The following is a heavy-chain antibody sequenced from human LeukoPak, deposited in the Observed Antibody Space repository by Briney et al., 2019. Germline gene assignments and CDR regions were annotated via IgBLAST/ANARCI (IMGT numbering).Heavy chain of an antibody. CDR1: GFTFSSYA. Sequence: GCSLRLSCAASGFTFSSYAMSWVRQAPGKGLEWVSAISGSGGSTYYADSVKGRFTISRDNSKNPLYLQMNRLRAEDTAVYYCSKDVSDDDFWSGYYWGQGTLVTVSS. CDR3: SKDVSDDDFWSGYY. D-gene: IGHD3-3*01. V-gene: IGHV3-23*01. J-gene: IGHJ4*02. CDR2: ISGSGGST.